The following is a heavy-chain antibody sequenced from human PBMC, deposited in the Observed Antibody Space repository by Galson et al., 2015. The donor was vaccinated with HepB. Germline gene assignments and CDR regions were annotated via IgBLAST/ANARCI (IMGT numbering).Heavy chain of an antibody. CDR1: GYTFTNYY. V-gene: IGHV1-46*01. J-gene: IGHJ6*02. CDR3: ARSPYSGGAYRRSQYYGMDG. CDR2: INPSGGST. Sequence: SVKVSCKASGYTFTNYYMHWVRQAPGQGLEWMGVINPSGGSTTHAQKFQGRVIMTRDTSTSTAYMGLRSLRSEDTAVYYCARSPYSGGAYRRSQYYGMDGWGQGTTVTVSS. D-gene: IGHD1-26*01.